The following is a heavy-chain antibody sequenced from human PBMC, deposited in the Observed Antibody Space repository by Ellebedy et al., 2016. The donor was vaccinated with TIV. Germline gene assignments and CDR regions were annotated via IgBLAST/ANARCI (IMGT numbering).Heavy chain of an antibody. J-gene: IGHJ3*02. V-gene: IGHV3-48*01. D-gene: IGHD6-13*01. Sequence: GGSLRLSXAASGFTFSRYSMNWARQAPGKGLEWVSYISSSSSTIYYADSVKGRFTISRDKAKNSLYLQMNSLRAEDTAVYYCAAAAGAGDDAFDIWGQGAMVTVSS. CDR1: GFTFSRYS. CDR2: ISSSSSTI. CDR3: AAAAGAGDDAFDI.